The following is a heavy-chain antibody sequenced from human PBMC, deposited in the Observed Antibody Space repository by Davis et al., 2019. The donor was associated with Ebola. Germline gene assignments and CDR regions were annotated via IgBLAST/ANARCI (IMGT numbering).Heavy chain of an antibody. V-gene: IGHV5-51*01. J-gene: IGHJ5*02. Sequence: GGSLRLSCKGSGYSFTSYWIGWVRQMPGKGLEWMGIIYPGDSDTRYSPSFQGQFTISADNSISTAYLQWSSLKASDTAMYYCARLRLGRVNWFDPWGQGTLVTVSS. CDR1: GYSFTSYW. CDR3: ARLRLGRVNWFDP. CDR2: IYPGDSDT. D-gene: IGHD2-21*01.